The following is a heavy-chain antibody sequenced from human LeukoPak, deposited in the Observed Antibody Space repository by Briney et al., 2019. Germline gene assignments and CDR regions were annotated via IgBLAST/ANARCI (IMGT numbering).Heavy chain of an antibody. CDR3: ARFGSLREPILDY. V-gene: IGHV4-59*01. D-gene: IGHD3-16*01. CDR1: GGSLTSYD. CDR2: IYYTRTT. J-gene: IGHJ4*02. Sequence: SETLSLTCTVSGGSLTSYDWSWIRQPPGKGLEWIGCIYYTRTTNYNPSLKSRVTISVDTSKNQFSLKLNSVTAADTAVYYCARFGSLREPILDYWGQGTLVTVSS.